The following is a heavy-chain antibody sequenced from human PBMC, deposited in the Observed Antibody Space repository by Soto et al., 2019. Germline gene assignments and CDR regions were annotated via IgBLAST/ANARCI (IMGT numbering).Heavy chain of an antibody. J-gene: IGHJ4*02. Sequence: QMQLVQSGPEVKKPGTSVKVSCKTSGFTFSSSAVHWVRQARGHRLQWIGWIDVGSANANYAQLLQARVTISSDTSISTADMAPCSLIPEHTPVYYCPADVGGYIYGFPRHWGPGTLVTVSS. CDR2: IDVGSANA. CDR1: GFTFSSSA. D-gene: IGHD6-25*01. CDR3: PADVGGYIYGFPRH. V-gene: IGHV1-58*01.